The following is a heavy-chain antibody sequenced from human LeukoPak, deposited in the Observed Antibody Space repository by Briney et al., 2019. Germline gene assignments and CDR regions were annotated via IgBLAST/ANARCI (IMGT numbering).Heavy chain of an antibody. V-gene: IGHV3-7*01. CDR3: ARSYTSSGYYYGVAY. D-gene: IGHD3-22*01. Sequence: GGSLRLSCVASGFTFNNYWMTWVRQAPGKGLDWVATIKHDGHDKHYVDSVKGRFAISRDNANNSLHLQMNSLRAEDTAVYFCARSYTSSGYYYGVAYWGQGILVTVSS. J-gene: IGHJ4*02. CDR1: GFTFNNYW. CDR2: IKHDGHDK.